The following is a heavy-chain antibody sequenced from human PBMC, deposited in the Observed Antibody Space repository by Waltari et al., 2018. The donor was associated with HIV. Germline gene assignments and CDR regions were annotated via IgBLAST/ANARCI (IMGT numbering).Heavy chain of an antibody. Sequence: EVQLLESGGGLVQPGGSLRLSCVASGVTFRNYGMTWVRQAPGKGLEWVSGLGCSGGSTHYADSVKGRFTISRDNSKDTLYLQMNTLRAEDTAVYYCAIQHNPLHNYYYGMDVWGQGTTVTVSS. V-gene: IGHV3-23*01. J-gene: IGHJ6*02. CDR2: LGCSGGST. CDR3: AIQHNPLHNYYYGMDV. D-gene: IGHD1-1*01. CDR1: GVTFRNYG.